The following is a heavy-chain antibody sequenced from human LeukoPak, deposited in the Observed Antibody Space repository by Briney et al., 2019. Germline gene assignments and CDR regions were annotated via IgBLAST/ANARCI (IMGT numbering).Heavy chain of an antibody. CDR1: GFTFSSYW. J-gene: IGHJ4*02. CDR3: ARGLGYCSSTSCPEGPD. D-gene: IGHD2-2*01. CDR2: IKQDGSEK. V-gene: IGHV3-7*01. Sequence: GGSLRLSCAASGFTFSSYWMSWVRQAPGKGREWVANIKQDGSEKYYVDSVKGRFTISRDNAKNSQYLLMNSLRAEDTAVYYCARGLGYCSSTSCPEGPDWGQGTLVTVSS.